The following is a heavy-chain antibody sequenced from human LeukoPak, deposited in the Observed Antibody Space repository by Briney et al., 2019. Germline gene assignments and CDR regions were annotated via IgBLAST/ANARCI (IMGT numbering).Heavy chain of an antibody. D-gene: IGHD2-21*02. Sequence: ASVKVSCKASGGTFISYTISWVRQAPGQGLEGMGRIIPILGIANYAQKFQGRVTITADKSTSTAYMELSSLRSEDTAVYYCAREYCGGDCSVDRNYFDYWGQGTLVTVSS. V-gene: IGHV1-69*04. J-gene: IGHJ4*02. CDR3: AREYCGGDCSVDRNYFDY. CDR1: GGTFISYT. CDR2: IIPILGIA.